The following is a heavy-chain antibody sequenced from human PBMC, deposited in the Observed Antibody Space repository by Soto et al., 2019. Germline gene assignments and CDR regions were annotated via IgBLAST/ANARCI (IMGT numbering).Heavy chain of an antibody. Sequence: GESLKISCKGSGYSFTSYWIGWVRQMPGKGLEWMGIIYPGDSDTRYSPSFQGQVTISADKSISTAYLQWSSLKASDTAMYYCARHPAREVQLWPPSVYYYYGMDVWGQGTTVTVSS. D-gene: IGHD5-18*01. J-gene: IGHJ6*02. CDR3: ARHPAREVQLWPPSVYYYYGMDV. CDR1: GYSFTSYW. V-gene: IGHV5-51*01. CDR2: IYPGDSDT.